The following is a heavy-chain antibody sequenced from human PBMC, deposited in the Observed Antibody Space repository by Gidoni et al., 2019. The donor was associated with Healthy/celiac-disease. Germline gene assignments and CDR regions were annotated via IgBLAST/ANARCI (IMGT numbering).Heavy chain of an antibody. V-gene: IGHV3-64D*09. D-gene: IGHD2-2*01. CDR2: ISSNGGST. CDR3: VKEEAVLGYCSSTSCYEGFDY. CDR1: GFPFSSYA. J-gene: IGHJ4*02. Sequence: EVQLVESGGGLVQPGGSLRLSCSASGFPFSSYAMHWVRQAPGKGLEYVSAISSNGGSTYYADSVKGRFTISRDNSKNTLYLQMSSLRAEDTAVYYCVKEEAVLGYCSSTSCYEGFDYWGQGTLVTVSS.